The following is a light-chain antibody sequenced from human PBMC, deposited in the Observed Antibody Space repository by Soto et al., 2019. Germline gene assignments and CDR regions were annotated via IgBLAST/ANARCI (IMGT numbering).Light chain of an antibody. Sequence: SYELTQPPSVSVAPGRTAIITCGASKVGSKSVHWYQQKPGQAPVLVIYYDVDRPSGIPERFSGSNSGDTATLTIASVEAGDEADYYCQVWDGSTHHLVFGGGTKLTVL. CDR1: KVGSKS. V-gene: IGLV3-21*04. J-gene: IGLJ3*02. CDR3: QVWDGSTHHLV. CDR2: YDV.